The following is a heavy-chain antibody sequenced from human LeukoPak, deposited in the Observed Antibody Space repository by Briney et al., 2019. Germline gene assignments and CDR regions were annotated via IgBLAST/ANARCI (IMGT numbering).Heavy chain of an antibody. D-gene: IGHD3-3*01. J-gene: IGHJ6*03. CDR2: IIPIFGTA. CDR3: ARMPYDFWSGYGNSYHYYYMDV. V-gene: IGHV1-69*13. CDR1: GGTFSSYA. Sequence: SVKVPCKASGGTFSSYAISWVRQAPGQGLEWMGGIIPIFGTANYAQKFQGRVTITADESTSTAYMELSSLRSEDTAVYYCARMPYDFWSGYGNSYHYYYMDVWGKGTTVTVSS.